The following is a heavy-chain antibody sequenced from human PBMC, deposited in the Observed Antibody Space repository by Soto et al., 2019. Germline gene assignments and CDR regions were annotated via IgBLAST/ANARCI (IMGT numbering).Heavy chain of an antibody. CDR2: IYYRGST. D-gene: IGHD2-21*02. Sequence: SETLSLTCTVTGDSISSRSYYWGWIRQPPGRGLEWIAIIYYRGSTYNNPSLRSRVSMSIHTSKHQSSLKLKSVTAAETGLYFCERQRTSVVTQAHLGVWGPG. CDR3: ERQRTSVVTQAHLGV. J-gene: IGHJ1*01. CDR1: GDSISSRSYY. V-gene: IGHV4-39*01.